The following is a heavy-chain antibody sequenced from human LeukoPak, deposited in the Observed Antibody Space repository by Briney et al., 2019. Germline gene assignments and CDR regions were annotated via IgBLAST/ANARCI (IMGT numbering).Heavy chain of an antibody. V-gene: IGHV1-46*01. Sequence: ASVKVSCKASEYTFTSYHTHWVRQAPGQGLEWMGMINPSDGRTNYAQKYQGRVTMTKDTSTSTVYMELSSLRSEDTAVYYCARANWGSFRWFDPWGQGTLVTVS. CDR2: INPSDGRT. CDR1: EYTFTSYH. D-gene: IGHD7-27*01. J-gene: IGHJ5*02. CDR3: ARANWGSFRWFDP.